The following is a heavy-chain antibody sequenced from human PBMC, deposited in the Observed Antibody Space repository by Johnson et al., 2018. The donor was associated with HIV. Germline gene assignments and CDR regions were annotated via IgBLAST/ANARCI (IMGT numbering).Heavy chain of an antibody. D-gene: IGHD3-3*01. Sequence: VQLVESGGGVVQPGRSLRLSCAASGFTFSSYAMSWVRQAPGKGLEWVSAISGSGGSTYYADSVKGRFTISRDNAKNSLYLQMNSLRAEDTALYYCAKDLEPTNDAFDIWGQGTMVTVSS. CDR3: AKDLEPTNDAFDI. J-gene: IGHJ3*02. CDR2: ISGSGGST. CDR1: GFTFSSYA. V-gene: IGHV3-23*04.